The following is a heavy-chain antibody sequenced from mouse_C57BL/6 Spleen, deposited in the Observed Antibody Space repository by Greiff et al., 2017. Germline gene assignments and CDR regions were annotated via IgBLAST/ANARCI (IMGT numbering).Heavy chain of an antibody. V-gene: IGHV5-17*01. Sequence: EVNVVESGGGLVKPGGSLKLSCAASGFTFSDYGMHWVRQAPEKGLEWVAYISSGSSTIYYADTVKGRFTLSRDNAKNTLFLQMTSLRSEDTAMYYCARDYDGYYDYAMDYWGQGTSVTVSS. CDR3: ARDYDGYYDYAMDY. D-gene: IGHD2-3*01. CDR1: GFTFSDYG. J-gene: IGHJ4*01. CDR2: ISSGSSTI.